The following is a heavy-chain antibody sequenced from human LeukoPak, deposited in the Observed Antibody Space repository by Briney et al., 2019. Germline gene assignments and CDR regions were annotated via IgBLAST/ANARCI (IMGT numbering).Heavy chain of an antibody. CDR3: ARSNSSSWYYPYYYYYGMDV. D-gene: IGHD6-13*01. CDR2: IYYSGST. V-gene: IGHV4-59*01. Sequence: SETLSLTCTVSGGSISSYYWSWIRQPPGKGLEWIGYIYYSGSTNYNPSLKSRVTISVDTSKNQFSLKLSSVTAADTAVYYCARSNSSSWYYPYYYYYGMDVWGQGTTVTVSS. CDR1: GGSISSYY. J-gene: IGHJ6*02.